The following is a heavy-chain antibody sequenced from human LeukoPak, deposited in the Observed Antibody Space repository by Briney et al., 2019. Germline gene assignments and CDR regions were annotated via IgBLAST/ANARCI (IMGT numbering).Heavy chain of an antibody. CDR2: IHQRGNT. CDR3: PTRDQSRTDVVPPDY. CDR1: GASVSSDNW. D-gene: IGHD5-24*01. Sequence: SETLSLTCVVSGASVSSDNWWTWVRQPPGKGLEWIGEIHQRGNTNYNPSLMGRVTISIDKSRNYLSLNLRYETAADTAVYYCPTRDQSRTDVVPPDYWGQGILVTVSS. J-gene: IGHJ4*02. V-gene: IGHV4/OR15-8*02.